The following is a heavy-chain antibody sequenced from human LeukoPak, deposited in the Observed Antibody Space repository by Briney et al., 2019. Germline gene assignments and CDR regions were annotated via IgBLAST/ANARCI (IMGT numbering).Heavy chain of an antibody. J-gene: IGHJ3*02. CDR1: GGSISSGGYY. CDR3: ARAGDYYDSSGPEAFDI. V-gene: IGHV4-31*03. CDR2: IYCSGST. Sequence: PSQTLSLTRTVSGGSISSGGYYWSWIRQHPGKGLEWFGYIYCSGSTYYHPSLKSRVTISVDTSKHQFSLKLSSVTAADTAVYYCARAGDYYDSSGPEAFDIWGQGTMVTVSS. D-gene: IGHD3-22*01.